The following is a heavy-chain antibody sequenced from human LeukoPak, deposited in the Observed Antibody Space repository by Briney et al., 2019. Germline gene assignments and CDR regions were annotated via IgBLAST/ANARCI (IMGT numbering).Heavy chain of an antibody. Sequence: SETLSLTCTVSGGSISSGDYYWSWIRQPPGKGLEWIGYIYYGGSIYYNPSLKSRVTISVDTSKNQFSLKLSSVTAADTAVYYCARDSGDLWFGERINNWFDPWGQGTLVTVSS. CDR1: GGSISSGDYY. CDR3: ARDSGDLWFGERINNWFDP. CDR2: IYYGGSI. V-gene: IGHV4-30-4*01. D-gene: IGHD3-10*01. J-gene: IGHJ5*02.